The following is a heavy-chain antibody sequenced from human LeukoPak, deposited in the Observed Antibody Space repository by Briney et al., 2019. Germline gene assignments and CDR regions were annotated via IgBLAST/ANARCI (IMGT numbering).Heavy chain of an antibody. CDR3: ARERASAGPHLDH. V-gene: IGHV4-59*01. D-gene: IGHD6-13*01. CDR2: NYNSGTT. J-gene: IGHJ4*02. CDR1: GGSISTYY. Sequence: PSETLSLTCDVSGGSISTYYWSWIRQPPGKGLEWIGYNYNSGTTNYNPSLRSRVTVSVDRSKNQFSLRLTSVTAADTAVYYCARERASAGPHLDHWGGGILVPVSS.